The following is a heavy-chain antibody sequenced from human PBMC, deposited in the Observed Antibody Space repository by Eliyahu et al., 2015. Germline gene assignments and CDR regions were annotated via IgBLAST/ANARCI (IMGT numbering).Heavy chain of an antibody. J-gene: IGHJ6*02. CDR3: AGVDSSSSKNYYYGMDV. CDR2: IYHSGST. Sequence: IYHSGSTYYNPSLKSRVTISVDRSKNQFSLKLSSVTAADTAVYYCAGVDSSSSKNYYYGMDVWGQGTTVTVSS. D-gene: IGHD6-6*01. V-gene: IGHV4-30-2*01.